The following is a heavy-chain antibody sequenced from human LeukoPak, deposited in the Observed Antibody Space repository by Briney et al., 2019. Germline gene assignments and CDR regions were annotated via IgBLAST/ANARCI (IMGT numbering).Heavy chain of an antibody. CDR2: VNPDCGDT. CDR3: ARVLHRYGSGSYSLLTLGY. Sequence: ASVKVSCKSSGYTFTDYYIHWVRQAPGQGLEWMGWVNPDCGDTSYAQKFQAWVTMTRDTSITTVYMQLSRLRSDDTAVYYCARVLHRYGSGSYSLLTLGYWGQGTLVTVSS. CDR1: GYTFTDYY. V-gene: IGHV1-2*04. D-gene: IGHD3-10*01. J-gene: IGHJ4*02.